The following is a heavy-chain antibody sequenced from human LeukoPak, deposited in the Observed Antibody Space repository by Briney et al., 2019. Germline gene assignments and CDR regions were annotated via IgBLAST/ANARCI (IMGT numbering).Heavy chain of an antibody. D-gene: IGHD1-1*01. J-gene: IGHJ5*01. CDR2: ISSSGSTI. CDR3: ARDCRLNCARQPGFDS. V-gene: IGHV3-48*02. CDR1: GFTFSSYS. Sequence: GGSLRLSCAASGFTFSSYSMNWVRQAPGKGLEWVSYISSSGSTIYYADSVKGRPTISRDNAKNSLYLQLSSLRDEDTAVYYCARDCRLNCARQPGFDSWGQGTLVTVPS.